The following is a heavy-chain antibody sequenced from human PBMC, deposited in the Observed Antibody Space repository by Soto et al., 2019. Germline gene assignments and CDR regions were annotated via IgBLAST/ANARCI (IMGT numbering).Heavy chain of an antibody. D-gene: IGHD2-15*01. CDR3: SVGDFDY. CDR1: GFTVSSNY. Sequence: EVQLVESGGGLVQPGGSLRLSCAASGFTVSSNYMSWVRQAPGKGLECVSVIYSGGSTSYADSVKARFTISRHISKNTLYLQMNSLRPEDTAVYYCSVGDFDYWGQGTLVSVSS. V-gene: IGHV3-53*04. J-gene: IGHJ4*02. CDR2: IYSGGST.